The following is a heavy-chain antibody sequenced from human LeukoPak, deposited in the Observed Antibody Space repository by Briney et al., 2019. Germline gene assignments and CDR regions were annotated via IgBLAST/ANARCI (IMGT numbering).Heavy chain of an antibody. V-gene: IGHV1-18*01. Sequence: GASVKVSCKASGYTFTRYGISWVRQAPGQGLEWMGRISANNGDTNSAQKFQDRVTMTTDTSTSTAYMELRSLRSDDTAVYYCARDFFHGHCAGLSCFLLDYWGQGSLVTVSS. CDR2: ISANNGDT. CDR1: GYTFTRYG. D-gene: IGHD2-15*01. CDR3: ARDFFHGHCAGLSCFLLDY. J-gene: IGHJ4*02.